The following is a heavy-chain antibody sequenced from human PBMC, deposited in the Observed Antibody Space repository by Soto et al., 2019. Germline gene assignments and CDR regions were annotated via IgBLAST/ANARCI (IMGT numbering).Heavy chain of an antibody. CDR3: ARGAKGAYYVDV. CDR1: GFTFSDFW. J-gene: IGHJ6*03. D-gene: IGHD3-16*01. V-gene: IGHV3-74*01. Sequence: EVQLVESGGGLVQPGGSLRLSCAASGFTFSDFWLHWVRQTPGKGLVWVSRIKSDGGSTNYADSVKGGFTISRDNAKNTVYLQRDSLRAEDTAVYYCARGAKGAYYVDVWGKGTTVTVSS. CDR2: IKSDGGST.